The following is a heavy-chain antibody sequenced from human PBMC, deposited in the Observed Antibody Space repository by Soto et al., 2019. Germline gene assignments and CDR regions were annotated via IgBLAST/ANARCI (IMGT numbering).Heavy chain of an antibody. CDR1: GFTFGSYG. J-gene: IGHJ6*02. CDR3: ARDYSMTTVTKGYYYGMDV. CDR2: IWYDGSNK. V-gene: IGHV3-33*01. Sequence: GSLRLSCAASGFTFGSYGMHWVRQAPGKGLEWVAVIWYDGSNKYYADSVKGRFTISRDNSKNTLYLQMNSLRAEDTAVYYCARDYSMTTVTKGYYYGMDVWGQGTTVTVSS. D-gene: IGHD4-17*01.